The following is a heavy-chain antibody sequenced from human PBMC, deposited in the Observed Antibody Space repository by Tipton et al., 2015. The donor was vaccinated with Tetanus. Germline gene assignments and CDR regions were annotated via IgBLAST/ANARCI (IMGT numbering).Heavy chain of an antibody. CDR3: VRDGGSSGWLAY. CDR1: GFTFNYYW. D-gene: IGHD6-19*01. CDR2: MYSGGDT. Sequence: SLRLSCAASGFTFNYYWMSWVRQALGKGLEWVSVMYSGGDTYYVDSVKGRFSISRDNAKNTLYLQMNSLRVEDTAVYYCVRDGGSSGWLAYWGQGTLVTVSS. V-gene: IGHV3-53*01. J-gene: IGHJ4*02.